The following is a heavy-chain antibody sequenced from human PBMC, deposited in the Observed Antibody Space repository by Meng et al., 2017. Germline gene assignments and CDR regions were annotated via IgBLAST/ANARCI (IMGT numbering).Heavy chain of an antibody. CDR3: EREYDNPHDYYCNYGMVY. Sequence: GGSLRLSCAASGFTFSSYAMHWVRQAPGKGLEWVAVISYDGSNKYYADSVKGRFTISRDNSKNTLYLQMNSLRAEDTAMYYCEREYDNPHDYYCNYGMVYWGQGTMVTVSS. D-gene: IGHD1-1*01. CDR1: GFTFSSYA. CDR2: ISYDGSNK. V-gene: IGHV3-30*04. J-gene: IGHJ6*02.